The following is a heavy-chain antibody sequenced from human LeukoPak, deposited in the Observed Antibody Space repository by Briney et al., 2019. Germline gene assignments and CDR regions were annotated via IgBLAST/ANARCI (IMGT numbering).Heavy chain of an antibody. CDR2: IFYSGST. CDR1: SGSISTSNYY. J-gene: IGHJ6*03. V-gene: IGHV4-39*07. CDR3: ARTIYDYVWGSYRPYYYYYMDV. Sequence: PSETLSLTCTVSSGSISTSNYYWGWVRQPPGKALEWIGNIFYSGSTYYSPSLKSRVTISLDTSRNQFSLKLSSVTAADTAVYYCARTIYDYVWGSYRPYYYYYMDVWGKGTTVTISS. D-gene: IGHD3-16*02.